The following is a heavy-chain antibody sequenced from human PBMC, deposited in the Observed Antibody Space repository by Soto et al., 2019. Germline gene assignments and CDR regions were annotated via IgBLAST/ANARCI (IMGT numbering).Heavy chain of an antibody. CDR1: GFTLSRFW. Sequence: EVQLVQSGGGLVQPGGSLRLSCTASGFTLSRFWMSWVRQAPGKGLEWVASIKEDGSEKIYVDSVKGRFSISRDNAKNSLYLQMNSLRAEDAAVYYCASYRTLGCWGQGTPVTVSS. CDR2: IKEDGSEK. V-gene: IGHV3-7*03. D-gene: IGHD1-26*01. J-gene: IGHJ4*02. CDR3: ASYRTLGC.